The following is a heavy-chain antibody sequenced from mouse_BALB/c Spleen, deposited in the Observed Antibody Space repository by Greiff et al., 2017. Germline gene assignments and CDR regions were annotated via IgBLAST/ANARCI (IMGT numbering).Heavy chain of an antibody. J-gene: IGHJ3*01. CDR1: GFTFSSFG. CDR2: ISSGSSTI. CDR3: ARNDGYY. V-gene: IGHV5-17*02. Sequence: EVMVVESGGGLVQPGGSRKLSCAASGFTFSSFGMHWVRQAPEKGLEWVAYISSGSSTIYYADTVKGRFTISRDNPKNTLFLQMTSLRSEDTAMYYCARNDGYYWGQGTLVTVSA. D-gene: IGHD2-3*01.